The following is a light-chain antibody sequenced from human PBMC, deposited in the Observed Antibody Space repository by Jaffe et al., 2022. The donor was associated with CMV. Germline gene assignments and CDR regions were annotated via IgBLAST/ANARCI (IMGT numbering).Light chain of an antibody. J-gene: IGKJ1*01. V-gene: IGKV1-39*01. Sequence: DIQMTQSPSSLSASLGDRVTITCRASQSVTTYLNWYQQKPGKAPELLIYAASSLQSGVPSRFSGSGSGTDFTLTISTLQPEDFATYYCQQSYSTPWTFGQGTKVDVK. CDR3: QQSYSTPWT. CDR1: QSVTTY. CDR2: AAS.